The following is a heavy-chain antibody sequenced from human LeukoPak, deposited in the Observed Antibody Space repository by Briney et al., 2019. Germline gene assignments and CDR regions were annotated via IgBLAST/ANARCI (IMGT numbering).Heavy chain of an antibody. Sequence: GGSLRLSCAASGFTFSSYGMSWVRQAPGKGLEWVSAISGSGGSTYYADSVKGRFTISRGNSKNTLYLQMNSLRAEDTAVYYCAKKMGGVAGSFDYWGQGTLVTVSS. CDR2: ISGSGGST. D-gene: IGHD6-19*01. CDR3: AKKMGGVAGSFDY. J-gene: IGHJ4*02. V-gene: IGHV3-23*01. CDR1: GFTFSSYG.